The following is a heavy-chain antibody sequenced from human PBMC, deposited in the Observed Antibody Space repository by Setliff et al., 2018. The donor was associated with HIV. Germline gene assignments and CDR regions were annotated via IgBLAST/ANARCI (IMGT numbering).Heavy chain of an antibody. J-gene: IGHJ3*02. CDR3: ARVPSYYYDSSGYPLGAFDI. D-gene: IGHD3-22*01. CDR1: GGSFSGYF. Sequence: SETLSLTCAVYGGSFSGYFWSWIRQSPGKGLEWIGYIYYSGSTYYNPSLKSRVTISVDTSKNQFSLKLSSVTAADTAVYYCARVPSYYYDSSGYPLGAFDIWGQGTMVTV. V-gene: IGHV4-34*09. CDR2: IYYSGST.